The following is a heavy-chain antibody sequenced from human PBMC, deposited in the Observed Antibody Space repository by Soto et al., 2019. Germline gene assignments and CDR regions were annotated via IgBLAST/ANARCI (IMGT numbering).Heavy chain of an antibody. Sequence: QVQLVQSGAEVKKPGASVKVSCKASGYTFTRSGISWVRQAPGQGPEWMGWISSYNGDTNYAQTFQGRVTMTTDTSTSTAYMELRSLRSDDPAVYYCAREGVAPYYYYGMDGWGQGTPVTVSS. CDR3: AREGVAPYYYYGMDG. J-gene: IGHJ6*02. CDR2: ISSYNGDT. D-gene: IGHD5-12*01. V-gene: IGHV1-18*01. CDR1: GYTFTRSG.